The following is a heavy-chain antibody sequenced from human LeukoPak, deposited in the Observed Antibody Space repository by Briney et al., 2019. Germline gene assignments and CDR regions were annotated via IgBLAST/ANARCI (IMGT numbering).Heavy chain of an antibody. D-gene: IGHD4-11*01. V-gene: IGHV4-39*07. CDR3: ARSHYSNSNFDY. CDR2: IYYSGST. J-gene: IGHJ4*02. CDR1: GGSISSSSYY. Sequence: SETLSLTCTVSGGSISSSSYYWGWIRQPPGKGLEWIGSIYYSGSTYYNPSLKSRVTISVDTSKNQFSLKLSSVTAADTAVYYCARSHYSNSNFDYWGQGTLVTVSS.